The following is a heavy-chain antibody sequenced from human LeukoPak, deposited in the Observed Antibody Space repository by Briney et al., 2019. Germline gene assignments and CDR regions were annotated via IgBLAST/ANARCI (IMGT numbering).Heavy chain of an antibody. Sequence: GGSLRLSCAASGFTFDDYAMHWVRQAPGKGLEWVSGISWNSGSIGYADSVKGRFTISRDNAKNSLYLQMNSLRAEDTALYYCAKDKQWLVSGVDYWGQGTLVTVSS. J-gene: IGHJ4*02. CDR1: GFTFDDYA. V-gene: IGHV3-9*01. D-gene: IGHD6-19*01. CDR2: ISWNSGSI. CDR3: AKDKQWLVSGVDY.